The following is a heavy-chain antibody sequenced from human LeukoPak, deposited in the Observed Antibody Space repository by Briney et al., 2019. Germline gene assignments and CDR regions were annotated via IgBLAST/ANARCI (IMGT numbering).Heavy chain of an antibody. D-gene: IGHD3-3*01. Sequence: GGSLRLSCAASGFTFSSYAMSWVRQAPGKGLEWVSAISGSGGSTYYADSVKGRFTISRDNSKNTLYLQMNSLRAEDTAVYYCTTDRALYYDFWRFDYWGQGTLVTVSS. J-gene: IGHJ4*02. CDR3: TTDRALYYDFWRFDY. CDR1: GFTFSSYA. V-gene: IGHV3-23*01. CDR2: ISGSGGST.